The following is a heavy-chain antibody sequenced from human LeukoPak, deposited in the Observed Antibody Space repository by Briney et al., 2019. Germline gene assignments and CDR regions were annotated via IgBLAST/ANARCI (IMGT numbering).Heavy chain of an antibody. CDR2: ISYDGSNK. V-gene: IGHV3-30-3*01. D-gene: IGHD3-16*02. CDR1: GFTFSSYA. Sequence: GGSLRLSCAASGFTFSSYAMHWVRQAPGKGLEWVAVISYDGSNKYYADSVKGRFTISRDNPKNTLYLQMNSLRAEDTAVYYCARDDVWGSYRPDYWGQGTLVTVSS. CDR3: ARDDVWGSYRPDY. J-gene: IGHJ4*02.